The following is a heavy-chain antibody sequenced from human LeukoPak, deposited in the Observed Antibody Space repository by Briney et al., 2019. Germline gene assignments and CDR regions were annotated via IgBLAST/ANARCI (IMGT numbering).Heavy chain of an antibody. J-gene: IGHJ6*04. CDR3: ARTLGSYCSSTSCYSDYYYGMDV. Sequence: SETLSLTCAVYGGSFSGYFWSWIRQPPGKGLEWIGEINHSGSTNYNPSLKSRVTISVDTSKNQFFLKLSSVTAADTAVYYCARTLGSYCSSTSCYSDYYYGMDVWGKGTTVTVSS. D-gene: IGHD2-2*01. CDR2: INHSGST. V-gene: IGHV4-34*01. CDR1: GGSFSGYF.